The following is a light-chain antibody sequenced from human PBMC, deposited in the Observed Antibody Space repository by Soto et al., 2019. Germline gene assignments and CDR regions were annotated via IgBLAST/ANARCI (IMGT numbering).Light chain of an antibody. CDR3: QQYGSSEII. CDR1: QSLTNPY. V-gene: IGKV3-20*01. CDR2: DIS. J-gene: IGKJ5*01. Sequence: VLTQSPGTRSLSPGDRATLLCRARQSLTNPYIAWYQQKPGQAPRLLIYDISSRATGIPDRFSGRVAGTDFTLTITRLEPEDFEVFYCQQYGSSEIIFGQGTRLEIK.